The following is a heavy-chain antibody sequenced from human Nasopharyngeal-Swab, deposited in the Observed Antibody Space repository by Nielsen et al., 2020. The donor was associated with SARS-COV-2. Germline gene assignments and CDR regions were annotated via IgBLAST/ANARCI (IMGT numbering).Heavy chain of an antibody. Sequence: GESLKISCKGSGYSFTSYWIGWVRQMPGKGLEWMGIIYPGDSDTRYSPSSQGQVTISADKSISTAYLQWSSLKASDTAMYYCARPLKQWLGGDAFDIWGQGTMVTVSS. CDR2: IYPGDSDT. CDR1: GYSFTSYW. CDR3: ARPLKQWLGGDAFDI. V-gene: IGHV5-51*01. J-gene: IGHJ3*02. D-gene: IGHD6-19*01.